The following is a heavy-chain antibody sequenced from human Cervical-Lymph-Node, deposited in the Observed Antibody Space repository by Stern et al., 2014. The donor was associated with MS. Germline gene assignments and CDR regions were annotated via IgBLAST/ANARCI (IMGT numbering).Heavy chain of an antibody. V-gene: IGHV1-46*01. Sequence: VQLVESGAEVKKPGASVKVSCKASGYTFTSYYMHWVRPAPGQGLEWMGIINPSGGSTSYAQKFQGRVTMTRDTSTSTVYMELSSLRSEDTAVYYCAREVREQQLVHIYDPWGQGTLVTVSS. CDR2: INPSGGST. CDR1: GYTFTSYY. J-gene: IGHJ5*02. D-gene: IGHD6-13*01. CDR3: AREVREQQLVHIYDP.